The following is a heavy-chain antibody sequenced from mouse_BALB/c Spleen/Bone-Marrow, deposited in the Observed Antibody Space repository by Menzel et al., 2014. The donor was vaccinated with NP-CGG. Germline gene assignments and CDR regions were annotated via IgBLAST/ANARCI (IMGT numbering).Heavy chain of an antibody. Sequence: QVQLQQSGTELVRPGTSVKVSCKASGYAFTNYLIEWVKQRPGQGLEWIGVISPGSGDTSYNEKFRGKATLTADKSSSTAYMQLSSLTSDDSAVYFCARNANWLFAYWGQGTLVTVSA. CDR3: ARNANWLFAY. D-gene: IGHD4-1*01. V-gene: IGHV1-54*01. J-gene: IGHJ3*01. CDR2: ISPGSGDT. CDR1: GYAFTNYL.